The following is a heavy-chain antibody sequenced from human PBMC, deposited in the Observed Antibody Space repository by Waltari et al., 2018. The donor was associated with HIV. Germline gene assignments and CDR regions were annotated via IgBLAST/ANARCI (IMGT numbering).Heavy chain of an antibody. CDR1: GYTFTSYS. CDR2: INPNTGNP. Sequence: QVQLVQSGSELKKPGASVTVSCKASGYTFTSYSMKVVRHAPGQGLEWMGWINPNTGNPTYAQGFTGRFVFSLDTSVSTAYLQISSLKAEDTAVYYCARDRGWEQQLGHAFDIWGQGTMVTVSS. V-gene: IGHV7-4-1*02. J-gene: IGHJ3*02. D-gene: IGHD6-13*01. CDR3: ARDRGWEQQLGHAFDI.